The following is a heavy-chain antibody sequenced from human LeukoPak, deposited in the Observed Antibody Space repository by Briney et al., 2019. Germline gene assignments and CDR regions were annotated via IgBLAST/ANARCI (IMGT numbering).Heavy chain of an antibody. V-gene: IGHV3-9*01. CDR1: GFTFDDYA. J-gene: IGHJ4*02. D-gene: IGHD5-24*01. CDR3: AKDKSGNGYSFDY. Sequence: PGRSLRLTCAASGFTFDDYAMHWVRQAPGKGLEWVSGISWNSGSIGYADSVKGRFTISRDNAKNSLYLQMNSLRAEDTALYYCAKDKSGNGYSFDYWGQGTLVTVSS. CDR2: ISWNSGSI.